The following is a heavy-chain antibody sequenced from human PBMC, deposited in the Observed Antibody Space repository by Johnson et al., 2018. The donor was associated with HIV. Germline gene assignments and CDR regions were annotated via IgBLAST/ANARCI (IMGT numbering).Heavy chain of an antibody. Sequence: QVQLVESGGGVVQPGGSLRLSCAASGFTFSSYGMHWVRQAPGKGLEWVAFIRYDGSNKYYADSVKGRFTISRDNSKNTLYLQMNSLRAEDTAVYFCARERMAAAGTDAFDIWGQGTMVTVSS. CDR2: IRYDGSNK. CDR3: ARERMAAAGTDAFDI. V-gene: IGHV3-30*02. D-gene: IGHD6-13*01. CDR1: GFTFSSYG. J-gene: IGHJ3*02.